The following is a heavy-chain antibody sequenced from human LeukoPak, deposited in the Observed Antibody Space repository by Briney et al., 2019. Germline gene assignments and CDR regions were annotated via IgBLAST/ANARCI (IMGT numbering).Heavy chain of an antibody. Sequence: PGGSLRLSCAASGFTFSSYGMHWVRQAPGKGLEWVAFIRYDGSNKYYADSVKGRFTISRDNSKNTLYLQMNSLRAEDTAVYYCARGVRFYYGSGSYDYWGQGTLVTVSS. CDR1: GFTFSSYG. CDR2: IRYDGSNK. D-gene: IGHD3-10*01. V-gene: IGHV3-30*02. J-gene: IGHJ4*02. CDR3: ARGVRFYYGSGSYDY.